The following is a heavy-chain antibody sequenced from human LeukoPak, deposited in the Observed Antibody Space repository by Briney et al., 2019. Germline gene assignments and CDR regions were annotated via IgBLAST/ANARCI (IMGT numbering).Heavy chain of an antibody. V-gene: IGHV1-2*02. D-gene: IGHD6-19*01. Sequence: ASVKVSCKASGYTFTGYYMHWVRQAPGQGLEWMGWINPNSGGTNYAQKFQGRVTMTRNTSISTAYMELSSLRSEDTAVYYCASRGTAVASFDYWGQGTLVTVSS. CDR2: INPNSGGT. CDR3: ASRGTAVASFDY. CDR1: GYTFTGYY. J-gene: IGHJ4*02.